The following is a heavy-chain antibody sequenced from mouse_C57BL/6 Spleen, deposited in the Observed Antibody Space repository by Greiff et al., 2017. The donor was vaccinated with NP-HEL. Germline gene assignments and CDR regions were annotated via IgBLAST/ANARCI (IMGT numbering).Heavy chain of an antibody. V-gene: IGHV14-1*01. CDR1: GFNIKDYY. D-gene: IGHD2-3*01. CDR3: TTPPDGYSWYFDV. CDR2: IDPEDGDT. Sequence: VQLQQSGAELVRPGASVKLSCTASGFNIKDYYMHWVKQRPEQGLEWIGRIDPEDGDTEYAPKFQGKATMTADTSSNTAYLQLSSLTSEDTAVYYCTTPPDGYSWYFDVWGTGTMVTVSS. J-gene: IGHJ1*03.